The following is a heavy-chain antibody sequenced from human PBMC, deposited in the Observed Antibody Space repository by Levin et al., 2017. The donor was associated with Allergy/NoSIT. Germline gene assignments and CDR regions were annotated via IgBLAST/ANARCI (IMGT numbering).Heavy chain of an antibody. CDR2: ISSSSSYI. D-gene: IGHD1-26*01. Sequence: PGGSLRLSCAASGFTFSTYSMSWVRQAPGKGLGWVSSISSSSSYIYYADSVKGRFTISRDNAKSSLYLQMNSLRAEDTAVFYCARSKAGATRDAFDIWGQGTMVTVSS. V-gene: IGHV3-21*01. J-gene: IGHJ3*02. CDR1: GFTFSTYS. CDR3: ARSKAGATRDAFDI.